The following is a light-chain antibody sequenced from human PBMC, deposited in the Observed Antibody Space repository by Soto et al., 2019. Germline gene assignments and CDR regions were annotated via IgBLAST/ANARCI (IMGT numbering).Light chain of an antibody. J-gene: IGLJ3*02. CDR2: EVS. CDR1: SSDVGGYNY. V-gene: IGLV2-14*01. Sequence: QSALTQPASVSGSPGQSITISCTGTSSDVGGYNYVSWYQQHPGKAPKLMIYEVSNRPSGVSNRFSGSKSGNTASLTISGLQAEDEADYYCSSYTNSSTQVFGGGTTLTVL. CDR3: SSYTNSSTQV.